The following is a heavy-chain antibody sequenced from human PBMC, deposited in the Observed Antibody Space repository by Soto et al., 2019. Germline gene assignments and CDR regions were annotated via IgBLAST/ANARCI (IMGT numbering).Heavy chain of an antibody. Sequence: QVQLVESGGGVVQPGRSLRLSCAASGFTFSSYGMHWVRQAPGKGLEWVAVIWYDGSNKYYADSVKGRFTISRDNSKNTLYLQMNSRRAEDTAVYYCARTPKSSPYYFDYWGQGTLVTVPS. CDR2: IWYDGSNK. J-gene: IGHJ4*02. V-gene: IGHV3-33*01. CDR1: GFTFSSYG. CDR3: ARTPKSSPYYFDY.